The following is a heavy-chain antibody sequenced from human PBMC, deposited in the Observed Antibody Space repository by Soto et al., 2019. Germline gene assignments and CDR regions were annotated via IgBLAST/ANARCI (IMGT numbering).Heavy chain of an antibody. D-gene: IGHD2-2*01. CDR2: MNPNSGNT. J-gene: IGHJ6*02. Sequence: ASVKVSCKASGYTFTSYDINWVRQATGQGLEWMGWMNPNSGNTGYAQKFQGRVTMTRNTSISTAYMELSSLRSEDTAVYYCARAQGWEIVVVPDAMIDYYGMDVWGQGTTVTVSS. V-gene: IGHV1-8*01. CDR3: ARAQGWEIVVVPDAMIDYYGMDV. CDR1: GYTFTSYD.